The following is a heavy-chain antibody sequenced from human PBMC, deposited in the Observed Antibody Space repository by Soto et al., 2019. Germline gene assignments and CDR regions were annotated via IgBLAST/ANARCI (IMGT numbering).Heavy chain of an antibody. CDR2: ISYDGSDK. Sequence: QVQPVESGGGVVQPGRSLRLSCAASGFTFSSCGMHWVRQAPGKGLEWVAVISYDGSDKYYADSVKGRFTISRDNSKNTLYLQMNSLRAEDTAVYYCARGPYYGSGYCDYWGQGTLVTVSS. V-gene: IGHV3-30*03. D-gene: IGHD3-10*01. CDR1: GFTFSSCG. CDR3: ARGPYYGSGYCDY. J-gene: IGHJ4*02.